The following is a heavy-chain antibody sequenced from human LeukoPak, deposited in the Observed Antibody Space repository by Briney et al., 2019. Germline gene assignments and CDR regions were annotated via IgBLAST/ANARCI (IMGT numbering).Heavy chain of an antibody. D-gene: IGHD2-2*01. CDR1: GGSISSYY. Sequence: SETLSLACTVSGGSISSYYWSWIRQPPGKGLEWIGSNYYSGSTYYNPSLKSRVTISVDTSKNQFSLKLSSVTAADTAVYYCARGRRVFCSSTSCKSPFDYWGQGTLVTVSS. J-gene: IGHJ4*02. CDR2: NYYSGST. CDR3: ARGRRVFCSSTSCKSPFDY. V-gene: IGHV4-59*12.